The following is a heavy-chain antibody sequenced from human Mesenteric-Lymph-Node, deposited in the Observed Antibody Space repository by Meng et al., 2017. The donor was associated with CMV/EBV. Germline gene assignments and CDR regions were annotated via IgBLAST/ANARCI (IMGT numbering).Heavy chain of an antibody. V-gene: IGHV3-72*01. CDR1: GFTFSDHY. Sequence: GESLKISCAASGFTFSDHYMDWARQAPGKGLEWVGRIRNKANSYTTEYAASVKDRFTISRDDPKNSLYLQMNSLKIEDTAVYYCAGLVDTALIWGQGTLVTVSS. CDR2: IRNKANSYTT. D-gene: IGHD5-18*01. CDR3: AGLVDTALI. J-gene: IGHJ4*02.